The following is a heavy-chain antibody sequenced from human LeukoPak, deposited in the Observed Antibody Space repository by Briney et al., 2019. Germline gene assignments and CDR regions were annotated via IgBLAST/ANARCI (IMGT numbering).Heavy chain of an antibody. D-gene: IGHD2-2*01. Sequence: GGSLRLSCAASGFTFSSHSMNWVRQAPGKGLEWVSYISSSSSTIYYADSVKGRFTISRDNAKNSLYLQMNSLRAEDTAVYYCPRSAARGFYYYYYMDVWGKGTTVAVSS. V-gene: IGHV3-48*01. CDR3: PRSAARGFYYYYYMDV. CDR1: GFTFSSHS. J-gene: IGHJ6*03. CDR2: ISSSSSTI.